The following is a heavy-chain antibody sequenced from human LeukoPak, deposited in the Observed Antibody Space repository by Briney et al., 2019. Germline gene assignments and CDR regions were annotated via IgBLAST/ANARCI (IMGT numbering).Heavy chain of an antibody. D-gene: IGHD3-22*01. J-gene: IGHJ4*02. CDR1: GYTFTSYD. Sequence: ASVKVSCKASGYTFTSYDISWLRQSPGQGLGCMGRISAYNGNTNYAQKLQGRVTMTTDTSTRTAYMELRSLRSDDTAVYFCAREYYAYYEGFDYWGQGTLVTVSS. V-gene: IGHV1-18*01. CDR2: ISAYNGNT. CDR3: AREYYAYYEGFDY.